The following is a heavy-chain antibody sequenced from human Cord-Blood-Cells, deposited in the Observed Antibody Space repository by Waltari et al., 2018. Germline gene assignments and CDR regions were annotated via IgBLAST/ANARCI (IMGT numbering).Heavy chain of an antibody. CDR1: GGSIRRSSYY. J-gene: IGHJ5*02. V-gene: IGHV4-39*01. CDR3: ARFGSWFDP. D-gene: IGHD2-15*01. Sequence: QLQLQESGPGLVKPPETLSLTCTVSGGSIRRSSYYWGWIRQPPGKGLEWIGSIYYSGSTYYNPSLKSRVTISVDTSKNQFSLKLSSVTAADTAVYYCARFGSWFDPWGQGTLVTVSS. CDR2: IYYSGST.